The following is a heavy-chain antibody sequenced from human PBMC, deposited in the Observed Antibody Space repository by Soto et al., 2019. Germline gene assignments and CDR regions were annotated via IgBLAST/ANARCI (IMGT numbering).Heavy chain of an antibody. D-gene: IGHD4-17*01. Sequence: ASVKVSCKASGYTFTSYAMHWVRQDPGQGLEWMGIINPSGGSTSYAQKFQGRVTMTRDTSTSTVYMELSSLRSEDTAVYYCASTSTTVTSSWFVPWGQGTLVTVSS. CDR2: INPSGGST. CDR1: GYTFTSYA. V-gene: IGHV1-46*03. CDR3: ASTSTTVTSSWFVP. J-gene: IGHJ5*02.